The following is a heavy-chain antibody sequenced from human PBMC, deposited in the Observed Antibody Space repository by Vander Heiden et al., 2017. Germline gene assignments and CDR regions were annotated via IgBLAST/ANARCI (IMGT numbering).Heavy chain of an antibody. D-gene: IGHD3-3*01. CDR3: AGDDLLSGIAY. Sequence: VQLQESGPGLVKPSGTLSLTCAVSGVSISVNNWGSWVRQTPGKGLEWIGEIYHSGNTNYNPSLQSRVSISLDKSKNQFSLTLTSVTAADTAMYYCAGDDLLSGIAYWGQGTLVTVSS. J-gene: IGHJ4*02. CDR2: IYHSGNT. V-gene: IGHV4-4*02. CDR1: GVSISVNNW.